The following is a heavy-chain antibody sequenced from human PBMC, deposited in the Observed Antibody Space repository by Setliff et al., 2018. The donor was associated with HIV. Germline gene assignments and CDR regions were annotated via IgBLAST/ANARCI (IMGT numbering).Heavy chain of an antibody. V-gene: IGHV3-21*01. CDR2: VSSDSSRI. CDR3: VGDYADLDAFNI. J-gene: IGHJ3*02. Sequence: GGSLRLSCAASGFTFTTYFMNWVRQAPGKGLEWVSSVSSDSSRIYYADSVKGRFTISRDNAKSSLFLQMSTLTAEDTALYYCVGDYADLDAFNIWGHGTMVTVSS. CDR1: GFTFTTYF. D-gene: IGHD4-17*01.